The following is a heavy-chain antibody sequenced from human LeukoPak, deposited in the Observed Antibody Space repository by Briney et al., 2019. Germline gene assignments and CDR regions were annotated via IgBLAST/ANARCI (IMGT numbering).Heavy chain of an antibody. V-gene: IGHV4-34*01. CDR2: TNPSRRI. D-gene: IGHD2-15*01. J-gene: IGHJ3*02. Sequence: PSETLSLTCAVYGGSFSGGHYCNWIRQSPGKGLEWIGETNPSRRINYHPSLKSRVTISVDVRMNQFSLKLNSVTAADTAIYYCARAGYYGSYDGFDIWGQGSMVTVSS. CDR1: GGSFSGGHY. CDR3: ARAGYYGSYDGFDI.